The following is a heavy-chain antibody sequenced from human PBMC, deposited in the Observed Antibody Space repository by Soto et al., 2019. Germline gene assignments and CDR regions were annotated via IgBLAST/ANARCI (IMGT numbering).Heavy chain of an antibody. V-gene: IGHV4-34*01. J-gene: IGHJ3*02. CDR3: VRGLRYSGSNYGAFDI. CDR2: INHSGNT. Sequence: SETLSLTCAVYVGSFRGYYWSWIRQPPGKGLEWVGEINHSGNTNYNPSIKSRVIMSIDTSKNQFSLKLSSVTAADTAVYYCVRGLRYSGSNYGAFDIWGQGTMVTVSS. D-gene: IGHD1-26*01. CDR1: VGSFRGYY.